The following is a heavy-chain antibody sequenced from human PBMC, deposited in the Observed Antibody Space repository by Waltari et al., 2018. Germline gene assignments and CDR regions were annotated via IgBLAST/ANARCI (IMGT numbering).Heavy chain of an antibody. CDR2: IYHSGST. Sequence: QVQLQESGPGLVKPSETLSLTCAVSGYSISSGYYWGWIRQPPGKGLEWIGSIYHSGSTYYNPSLKSRVTISVDTSKNQFSLKLSSVTAADTAVYYCARDGGYCGGDCYRNYWYFDLWGRGTLVTVSS. CDR1: GYSISSGYY. D-gene: IGHD2-21*01. CDR3: ARDGGYCGGDCYRNYWYFDL. J-gene: IGHJ2*01. V-gene: IGHV4-38-2*02.